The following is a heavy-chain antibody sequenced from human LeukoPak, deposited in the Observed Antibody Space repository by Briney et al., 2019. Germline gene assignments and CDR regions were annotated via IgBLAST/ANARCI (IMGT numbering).Heavy chain of an antibody. Sequence: GQYLKISCKASGYSFTNYWIGWVRQMPGKGLEWMGITYPGDSATRYSPSFQGQVTISADKSISSAYLQWSSLNGSEPTMYYCARGWLMVRGVIMALDYWGQGTLVTVSS. J-gene: IGHJ4*02. CDR3: ARGWLMVRGVIMALDY. V-gene: IGHV5-51*01. CDR2: TYPGDSAT. CDR1: GYSFTNYW. D-gene: IGHD3-10*01.